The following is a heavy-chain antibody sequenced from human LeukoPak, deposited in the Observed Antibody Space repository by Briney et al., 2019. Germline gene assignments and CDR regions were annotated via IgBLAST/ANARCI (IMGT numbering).Heavy chain of an antibody. CDR2: INPTSGGT. Sequence: ASVKVSCKASGYTFTDYYVNWVRQAPGQGLEWVGWINPTSGGTSYAQKFQGRVTMTRDTSISTAYMELSRLRSDDTAVYYCARERYCSGGSCYSWYWFDPWGQGTLVTVSS. D-gene: IGHD2-15*01. CDR1: GYTFTDYY. V-gene: IGHV1-2*02. J-gene: IGHJ5*02. CDR3: ARERYCSGGSCYSWYWFDP.